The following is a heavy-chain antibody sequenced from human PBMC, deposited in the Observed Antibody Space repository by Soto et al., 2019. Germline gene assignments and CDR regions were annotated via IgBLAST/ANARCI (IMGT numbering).Heavy chain of an antibody. J-gene: IGHJ6*02. CDR2: INPSGGST. CDR1: GYTFTSYY. Sequence: ASVKVSCKASGYTFTSYYMHWVRQAPGQGLEWMGIINPSGGSTSYAQKFQGRVTMTRDTSTSTVYMELSSLRSEDTAVYYCASTSSAAAGTPDYYYYGMDLWGQGTTVTVSS. V-gene: IGHV1-46*01. D-gene: IGHD6-13*01. CDR3: ASTSSAAAGTPDYYYYGMDL.